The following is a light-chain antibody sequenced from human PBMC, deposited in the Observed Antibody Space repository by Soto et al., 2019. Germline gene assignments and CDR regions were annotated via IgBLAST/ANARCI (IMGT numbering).Light chain of an antibody. CDR1: QSVGIN. CDR3: QQYGSSPPIT. V-gene: IGKV3-20*01. J-gene: IGKJ5*01. Sequence: MSQSPVILSVSPGERATLSCRASQSVGINLAWYQQKPGQAPRLLIYDASSRATGIPDRFSGSGSGTDFTLTISRLEPEDFAVYYCQQYGSSPPITFGQGTLREIK. CDR2: DAS.